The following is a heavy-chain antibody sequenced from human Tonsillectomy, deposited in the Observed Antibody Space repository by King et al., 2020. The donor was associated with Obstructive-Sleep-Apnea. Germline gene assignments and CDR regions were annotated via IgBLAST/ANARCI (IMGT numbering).Heavy chain of an antibody. CDR3: AKSPHLGELSMGNYFDY. J-gene: IGHJ4*02. Sequence: VQLVESGGGLVQPGGSLRLSCAASGFTFSSYAMSWVRQAPGKGLEWVSAISGSGGSTYYADSVKGRFTISRDNSKNTLYLQMNSLRAEDTAVYYCAKSPHLGELSMGNYFDYWGQGTLVTVSS. CDR2: ISGSGGST. D-gene: IGHD3-16*02. CDR1: GFTFSSYA. V-gene: IGHV3-23*04.